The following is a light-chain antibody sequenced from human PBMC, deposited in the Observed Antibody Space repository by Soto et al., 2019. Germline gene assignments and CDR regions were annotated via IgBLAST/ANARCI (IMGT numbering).Light chain of an antibody. CDR3: QQYDISSGT. CDR2: DAS. J-gene: IGKJ1*01. CDR1: QSIGVW. Sequence: DIQMTQSPSTLSSSVGDRVTITCRASQSIGVWLAWYQQKPGRAPKLLIYDASTLQRGVPSRFSGSGSGTEFTLNISSLQPEDFAIYYCQQYDISSGTFGQGTKVEIK. V-gene: IGKV1-5*01.